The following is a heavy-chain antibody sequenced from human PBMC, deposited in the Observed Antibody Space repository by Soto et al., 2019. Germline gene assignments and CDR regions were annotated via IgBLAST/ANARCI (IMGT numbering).Heavy chain of an antibody. CDR1: GGSLGSYY. CDR2: ISANGGTT. CDR3: ANGGTGEGYFDN. V-gene: IGHV3-23*01. D-gene: IGHD7-27*01. Sequence: LSLTCTVSGGSLGSYYWSWIRQPPGKGLEWVSAISANGGTTYYIDSVKGRFTISRDNSKNTVYLQMNSLRAEDTAIYYCANGGTGEGYFDNWGQGALVTVSS. J-gene: IGHJ4*02.